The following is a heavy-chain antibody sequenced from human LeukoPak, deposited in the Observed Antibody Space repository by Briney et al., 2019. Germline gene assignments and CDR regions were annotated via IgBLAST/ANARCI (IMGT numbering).Heavy chain of an antibody. CDR1: GFTFSSYW. CDR2: IKQDGSEK. Sequence: PGGSLRPSCAASGFTFSSYWMNWVRQAPGKGLEWVANIKQDGSEKYYVDSVKGRFTISRDNAKNSLYLQMNSLRAEDTAVYYCARWGLYNWNSLDYWGQGTLVTVSS. V-gene: IGHV3-7*01. CDR3: ARWGLYNWNSLDY. J-gene: IGHJ4*02. D-gene: IGHD1-1*01.